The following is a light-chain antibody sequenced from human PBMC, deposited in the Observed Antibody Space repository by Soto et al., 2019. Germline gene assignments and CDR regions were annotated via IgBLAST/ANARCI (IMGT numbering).Light chain of an antibody. V-gene: IGKV1-5*03. Sequence: DIQMTQSPSTLSACVGDRVIITCRASQSVSNWLAWYQQKPGKAPNLLIYKASILKSGVPSRFSGSGSGTEFTLTISSLQPDDFATYYCQQYDNDSWTFGQGTKVDIK. CDR1: QSVSNW. CDR3: QQYDNDSWT. CDR2: KAS. J-gene: IGKJ1*01.